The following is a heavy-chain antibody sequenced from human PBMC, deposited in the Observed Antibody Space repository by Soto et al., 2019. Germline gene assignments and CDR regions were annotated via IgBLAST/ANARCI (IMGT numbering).Heavy chain of an antibody. D-gene: IGHD3-3*01. V-gene: IGHV4-59*08. CDR1: GGSISSYY. CDR3: ARYHYDFWSGLFDY. CDR2: IYYSGST. J-gene: IGHJ4*02. Sequence: SEALSLTCTVSGGSISSYYWSWIRQPPGKGLEWIGYIYYSGSTNYNPSLKSRVTISVDTSKNQFSLKLSSVTAADTAVYYCARYHYDFWSGLFDYWGQGTLVTVPQ.